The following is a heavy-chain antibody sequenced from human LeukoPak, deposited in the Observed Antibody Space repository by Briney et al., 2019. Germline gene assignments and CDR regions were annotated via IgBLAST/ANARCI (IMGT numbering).Heavy chain of an antibody. V-gene: IGHV3-48*03. Sequence: PGGSLRLSCAASGFTFSSYEMNWVRQAPGKGLEWVSYISSSGSTIYYADSVKGRFTISRDNAKNSLYLQMNSLRAEDTAVYYCASSQHWYSGSYEDYYYYYMDVWGKGTTVTVSS. J-gene: IGHJ6*03. CDR1: GFTFSSYE. CDR2: ISSSGSTI. CDR3: ASSQHWYSGSYEDYYYYYMDV. D-gene: IGHD1-26*01.